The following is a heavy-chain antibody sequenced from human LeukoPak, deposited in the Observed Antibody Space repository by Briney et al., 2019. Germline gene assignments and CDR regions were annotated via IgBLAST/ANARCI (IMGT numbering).Heavy chain of an antibody. V-gene: IGHV4-59*01. CDR1: GASIGSYY. D-gene: IGHD3-10*01. CDR2: IYYSVYYSGST. CDR3: ARGNYYGSGSYGSQVWFDP. Sequence: SETLSLTRTVSGASIGSYYWSWIRQPPGKGLEWIGYIYYSVYYSGSTHYNPSLKSRVTISLDTSKNQFSLKLSSVTAADTAVYYCARGNYYGSGSYGSQVWFDPWGQGTLVTVSS. J-gene: IGHJ5*02.